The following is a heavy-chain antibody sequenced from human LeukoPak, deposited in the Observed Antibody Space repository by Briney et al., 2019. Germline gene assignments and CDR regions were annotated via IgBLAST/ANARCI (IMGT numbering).Heavy chain of an antibody. J-gene: IGHJ3*02. CDR1: GYRFTTYW. CDR2: IYPGDSDT. D-gene: IGHD7-27*01. Sequence: GESLKISCKGSGYRFTTYWIGWVRQKPGKGLEWMGIIYPGDSDTRYSPSFQGQVTISADKSITTAYLQWNSLKASDTAMYYCARQTGDNAFDIWGRGTMVTVSS. V-gene: IGHV5-51*01. CDR3: ARQTGDNAFDI.